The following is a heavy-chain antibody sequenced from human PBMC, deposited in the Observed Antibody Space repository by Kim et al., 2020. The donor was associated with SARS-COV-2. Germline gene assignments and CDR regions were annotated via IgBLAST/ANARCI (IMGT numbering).Heavy chain of an antibody. D-gene: IGHD1-26*01. V-gene: IGHV6-1*01. CDR3: ARGRRPPWETSYFDL. J-gene: IGHJ2*01. CDR2: TYYRSKWYN. CDR1: GDSVSSNSAA. Sequence: SQTLSLTCAISGDSVSSNSAAWTWIRQSPSRGLELLGRTYYRSKWYNDYALSVKSRITINPDTSENQFSLQLNSVTPEDTAVYYCARGRRPPWETSYFDLWGRGTLVTVSS.